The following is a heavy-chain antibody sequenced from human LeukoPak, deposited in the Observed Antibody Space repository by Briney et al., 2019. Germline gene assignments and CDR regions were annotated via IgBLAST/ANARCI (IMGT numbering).Heavy chain of an antibody. CDR1: GFTFSSYW. CDR2: INSDGSST. D-gene: IGHD5-12*01. CDR3: ARAGYSGYERDYYGMDV. J-gene: IGHJ6*04. V-gene: IGHV3-74*01. Sequence: GGSLRLSCAASGFTFSSYWVHWVRHAPGKGLVWVSRINSDGSSTSYADSVKGRFTISRDNAKNTLYLQMNSLRAEDTAVYYCARAGYSGYERDYYGMDVWGKGTTVTVSS.